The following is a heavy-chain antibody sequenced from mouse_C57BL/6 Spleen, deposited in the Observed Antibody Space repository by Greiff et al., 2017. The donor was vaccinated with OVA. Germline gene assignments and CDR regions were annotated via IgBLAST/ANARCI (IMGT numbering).Heavy chain of an antibody. J-gene: IGHJ4*01. CDR3: ASGGCLLRRAMDY. Sequence: QVQLQQPGAELVKPGASVKLSCKASGYTFTSYWMHWVKQRPGQGLEWIGMIHPNSGSTNYNEKFKSKATLTVDKSSSTAYMQLSSLTSEDSAVYYCASGGCLLRRAMDYWGQGTSVTVSS. CDR2: IHPNSGST. D-gene: IGHD2-3*01. V-gene: IGHV1-64*01. CDR1: GYTFTSYW.